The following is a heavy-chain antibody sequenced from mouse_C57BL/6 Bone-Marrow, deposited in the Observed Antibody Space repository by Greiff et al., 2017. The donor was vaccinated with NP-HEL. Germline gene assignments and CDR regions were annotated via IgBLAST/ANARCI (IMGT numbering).Heavy chain of an antibody. J-gene: IGHJ3*01. CDR2: IDPSDSYT. Sequence: QVQLQQPGAELVRPGTSVKLSCKASGYTFTSYWMHWVKQRPGQGLEWIGVIDPSDSYTNYNQKFKGTATLTVDKSSSTAYMQLSSLTSEDSAVYYCARRGLGRAFAYWGQGTLVTVSA. D-gene: IGHD4-1*01. CDR1: GYTFTSYW. V-gene: IGHV1-59*01. CDR3: ARRGLGRAFAY.